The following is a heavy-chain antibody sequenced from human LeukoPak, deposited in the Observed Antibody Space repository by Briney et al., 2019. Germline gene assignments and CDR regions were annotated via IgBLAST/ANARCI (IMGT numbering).Heavy chain of an antibody. Sequence: PGGSLRLSCAPSGFTFSNYGMHWVRQAPGKGLQWVAFIRYDGSNTYYTDSVRGRFTISRDNSKNTLYLQMNSLRAEDTAVYYCAKDSDIGVTDQEYFDYWGQGTLVTVSS. V-gene: IGHV3-30*02. CDR2: IRYDGSNT. D-gene: IGHD2-21*02. J-gene: IGHJ4*02. CDR1: GFTFSNYG. CDR3: AKDSDIGVTDQEYFDY.